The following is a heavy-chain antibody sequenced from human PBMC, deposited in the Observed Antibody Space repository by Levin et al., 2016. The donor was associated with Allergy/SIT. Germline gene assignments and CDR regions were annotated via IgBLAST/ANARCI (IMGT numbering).Heavy chain of an antibody. V-gene: IGHV1-18*01. CDR2: ISAYNGNT. J-gene: IGHJ4*02. CDR1: GYTFTSYG. Sequence: ASVKVSCKASGYTFTSYGISWVRQAPGQGLEWMGWISAYNGNTNYAQRLQGRVTMTTDTSTSTAYMELRSLRSDDTAVYYCASTPSGSYGVYFDYWGQGTLVTVSS. D-gene: IGHD1-26*01. CDR3: ASTPSGSYGVYFDY.